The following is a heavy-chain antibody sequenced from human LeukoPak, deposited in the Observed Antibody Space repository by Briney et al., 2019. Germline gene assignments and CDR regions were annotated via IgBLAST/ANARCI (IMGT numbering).Heavy chain of an antibody. CDR2: INPSGGST. V-gene: IGHV1-46*01. Sequence: ASVKVSCKASGYTFISYGISWVRQAPGQGLEWMGIINPSGGSTSYAQKFQGRVTMTRDTSTSTVYMELSSLRSEDTAVYYCARGVAHCSSTSCYAVQFVCWGQGTLVTVSS. CDR3: ARGVAHCSSTSCYAVQFVC. J-gene: IGHJ4*02. D-gene: IGHD2-2*01. CDR1: GYTFISYG.